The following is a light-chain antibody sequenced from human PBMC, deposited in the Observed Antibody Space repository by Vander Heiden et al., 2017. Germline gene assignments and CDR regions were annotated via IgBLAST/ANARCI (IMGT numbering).Light chain of an antibody. Sequence: EIVLTQPPATLLLSPGERATLSCRASQSVRSYLAWYQQKPGQAPRLLIYDASNRDTGIPARYSGSGCGIDFALTISSREPEDFAVYYCQQRCNWPPRTFGQGTRLEIK. CDR1: QSVRSY. CDR3: QQRCNWPPRT. J-gene: IGKJ1*01. CDR2: DAS. V-gene: IGKV3-11*01.